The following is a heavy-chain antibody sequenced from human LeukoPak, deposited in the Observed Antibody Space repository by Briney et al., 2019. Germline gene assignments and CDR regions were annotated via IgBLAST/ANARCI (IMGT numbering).Heavy chain of an antibody. D-gene: IGHD3-3*01. CDR3: ARDAYYDFWSGRRGAIYDYYMDV. Sequence: ASVKVSCKASGYTFTSYAIHWVRQAPGRGLEWMGWISTNSGNPTYAPGFTGRFVFSLDTSVSTAYLQIDSLEAADTAVYYCARDAYYDFWSGRRGAIYDYYMDVWGKGTTVTVSS. CDR2: ISTNSGNP. V-gene: IGHV7-4-1*01. CDR1: GYTFTSYA. J-gene: IGHJ6*03.